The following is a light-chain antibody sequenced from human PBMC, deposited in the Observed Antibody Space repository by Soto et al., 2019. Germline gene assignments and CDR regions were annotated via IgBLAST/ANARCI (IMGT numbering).Light chain of an antibody. V-gene: IGLV2-14*04. CDR1: SSDVGGYNY. J-gene: IGLJ1*01. Sequence: TSSDVGGYNYVSWYQQHPGKAPKLMIYDVSNRPSGVSNRFSGSKSGNTGSLTISGLQAEDEADYYCSSYATSSAPLYVFGTVSKVTVL. CDR2: DVS. CDR3: SSYATSSAPLYV.